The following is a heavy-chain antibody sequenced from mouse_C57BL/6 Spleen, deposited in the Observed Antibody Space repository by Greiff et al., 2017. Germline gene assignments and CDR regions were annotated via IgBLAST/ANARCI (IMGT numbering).Heavy chain of an antibody. D-gene: IGHD2-5*01. J-gene: IGHJ2*01. V-gene: IGHV1-15*01. CDR3: TRGGAYYSNYGY. CDR2: IDPETGGT. CDR1: GYTFTDYE. Sequence: QVQLQQSGAELVRPGASVTLSCKASGYTFTDYEMHWVKQTPVHGLEWIGAIDPETGGTDYNQKFKGKAILTADKSSSTAYMELRSLTSEDSAVYYCTRGGAYYSNYGYWGQGTTLTVSS.